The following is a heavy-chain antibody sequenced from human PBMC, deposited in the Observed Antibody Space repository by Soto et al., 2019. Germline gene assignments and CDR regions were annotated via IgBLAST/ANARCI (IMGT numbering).Heavy chain of an antibody. Sequence: GGSLRLSCAASGFTFSSYGMHWVRQAPGKGLEWVAVISYDGSNKYYADSVKGRFTISRDNSKNTLYLQMNSLRAEDTAVYYCAKGHGYSSGWYDRTPYFDYWGQGTLVTVSS. CDR2: ISYDGSNK. J-gene: IGHJ4*02. CDR1: GFTFSSYG. CDR3: AKGHGYSSGWYDRTPYFDY. D-gene: IGHD6-19*01. V-gene: IGHV3-30*18.